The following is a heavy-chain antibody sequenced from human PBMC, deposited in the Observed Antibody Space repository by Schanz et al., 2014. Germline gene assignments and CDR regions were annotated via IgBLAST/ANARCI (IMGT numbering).Heavy chain of an antibody. V-gene: IGHV3-23*01. J-gene: IGHJ5*01. D-gene: IGHD2-15*01. CDR2: ISGSGGTT. CDR3: AKTPREYCNYDNCPNWFDS. Sequence: EVHLLESGGGLVQPGGSLRLSCAASGFSFGTYAMSWVRQAPGKGLLWVSAISGSGGTTYYADSVKGRFTISRDNSKNTLYLQMNSRRAEDTAVYYCAKTPREYCNYDNCPNWFDSWGQGTLVTASS. CDR1: GFSFGTYA.